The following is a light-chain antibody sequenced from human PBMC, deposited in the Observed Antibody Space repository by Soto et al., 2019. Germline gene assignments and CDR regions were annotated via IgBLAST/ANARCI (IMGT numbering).Light chain of an antibody. V-gene: IGKV3-20*01. CDR3: QQYGSSRT. Sequence: EIVLTQSPGILSLSPGERATLSCRASQSVSSSYLAWYQQKPGQAPRLLIYGASSRATGIPDRFSGSGSETDFTLTISRLEPEDFAVYYCQQYGSSRTFGQGTKVEIK. CDR1: QSVSSSY. CDR2: GAS. J-gene: IGKJ1*01.